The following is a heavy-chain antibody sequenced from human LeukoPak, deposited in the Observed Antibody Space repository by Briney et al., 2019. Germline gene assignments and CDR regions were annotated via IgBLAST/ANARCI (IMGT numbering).Heavy chain of an antibody. Sequence: GGSLRLSCAASGFTFSSYAMSWVRQAPGKGLEWVSAISGSGGSTYYADSVKGRFTISRDNSKNTLYLQMNSLRADDTAVYYCANSHYCSSTSCSYNWFDPWGQGTLVTVSS. CDR2: ISGSGGST. D-gene: IGHD2-2*01. CDR3: ANSHYCSSTSCSYNWFDP. V-gene: IGHV3-23*01. CDR1: GFTFSSYA. J-gene: IGHJ5*02.